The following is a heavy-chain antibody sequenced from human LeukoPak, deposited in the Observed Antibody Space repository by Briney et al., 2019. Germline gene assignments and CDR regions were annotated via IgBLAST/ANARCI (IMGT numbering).Heavy chain of an antibody. CDR2: IKQEGTEK. Sequence: GSLRLSCAASGFRFGAYWMNWVRQAPGKGLQWVANIKQEGTEKHYVDSVGGRFIISRDNARKLVYLQMSSLRAEDTAVYYCARGYYYGMDVWGQGTTVTVSS. J-gene: IGHJ6*02. CDR1: GFRFGAYW. CDR3: ARGYYYGMDV. V-gene: IGHV3-7*03.